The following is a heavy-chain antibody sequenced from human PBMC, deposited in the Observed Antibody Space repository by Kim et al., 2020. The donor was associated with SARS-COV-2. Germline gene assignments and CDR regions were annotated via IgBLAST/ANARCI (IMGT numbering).Heavy chain of an antibody. V-gene: IGHV3-7*03. J-gene: IGHJ6*02. CDR3: ARDYWSPGDV. CDR1: GFTFSHYW. CDR2: IRQDGGET. Sequence: GGSLRLSCAASGFTFSHYWMAWVRQAPGKGLEWVANIRQDGGETFYVDSVKGRFTISRDNAKTSVYLQMNSLGAEDTAVYYCARDYWSPGDVWGQGTTVT. D-gene: IGHD2-15*01.